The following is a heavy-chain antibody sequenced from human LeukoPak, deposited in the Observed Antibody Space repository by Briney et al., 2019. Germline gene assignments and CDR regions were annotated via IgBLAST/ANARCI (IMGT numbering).Heavy chain of an antibody. J-gene: IGHJ4*02. D-gene: IGHD1-26*01. Sequence: GGSLRLSCAASGFTFSSYNMNWARQAPGKGLEWVSYISSSICTIYYAVSVKGRFTISRDNAKNSLYLQMNSLRAEDTAVYFCATESGTYSGTCFDYGGEKTLVTVSS. CDR3: ATESGTYSGTCFDY. CDR1: GFTFSSYN. V-gene: IGHV3-48*01. CDR2: ISSSICTI.